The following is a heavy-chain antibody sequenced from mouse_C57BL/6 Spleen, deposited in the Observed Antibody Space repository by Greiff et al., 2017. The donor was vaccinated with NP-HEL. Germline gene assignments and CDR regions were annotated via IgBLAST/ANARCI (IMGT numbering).Heavy chain of an antibody. Sequence: EVKVVESGGGLVKPGGSLKLSCAASGFTFSDYGMHWVRQAPEKGLEWVAYISSGSSTIYYADTVKGRFTISRDNAKNTLFLQMTSLRSEDTAMYYCARPQLRPSMDYWGQGTSVTVSS. CDR3: ARPQLRPSMDY. J-gene: IGHJ4*01. V-gene: IGHV5-17*01. D-gene: IGHD3-2*02. CDR1: GFTFSDYG. CDR2: ISSGSSTI.